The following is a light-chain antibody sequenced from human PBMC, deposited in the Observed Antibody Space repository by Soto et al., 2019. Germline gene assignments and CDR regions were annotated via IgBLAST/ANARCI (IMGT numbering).Light chain of an antibody. V-gene: IGLV2-14*01. Sequence: QSVLTQPASVSGSPGQSITISCTGTSTDVGGYNYVSWYQQHPGKAPKIMIYEVSNRPSGVSNRFSGSKSGNTASLTISRLQAEDEADYYCNSYTISSTLGVVFGGGTKLTVL. J-gene: IGLJ2*01. CDR2: EVS. CDR1: STDVGGYNY. CDR3: NSYTISSTLGVV.